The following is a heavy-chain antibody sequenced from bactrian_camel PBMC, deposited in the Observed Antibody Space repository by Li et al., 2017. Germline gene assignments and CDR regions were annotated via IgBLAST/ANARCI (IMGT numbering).Heavy chain of an antibody. V-gene: IGHV3S31*01. CDR1: GFTFSMYA. J-gene: IGHJ4*01. CDR2: MISTGGRT. CDR3: AASYNSGYYYTGPLSY. Sequence: VQLVESGGGLVQPGGSLRLSCVASGFTFSMYAMTWVRQAPEKGLEWVSVMISTGGRTYYADSVKGRFTISRDNAKNTLYLQLNSLKTEDTAMYYCAASYNSGYYYTGPLSYWGQGTQVTVS. D-gene: IGHD2*01.